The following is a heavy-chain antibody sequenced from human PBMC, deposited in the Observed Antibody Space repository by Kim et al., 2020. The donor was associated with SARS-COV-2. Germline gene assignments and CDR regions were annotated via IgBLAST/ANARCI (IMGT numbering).Heavy chain of an antibody. CDR3: AREAVLMTFSRSPSQQRNWFDP. CDR1: GGSISSYY. J-gene: IGHJ5*02. CDR2: IYTSGST. Sequence: SETLSLTCTVSGGSISSYYWSWIRQPAGKGLEWIGRIYTSGSTNYNPSLKSRVTMSVDTSKNQFSLKLSSVTAADTAVYFCAREAVLMTFSRSPSQQRNWFDPWGQGTLVTVSS. D-gene: IGHD6-13*01. V-gene: IGHV4-4*07.